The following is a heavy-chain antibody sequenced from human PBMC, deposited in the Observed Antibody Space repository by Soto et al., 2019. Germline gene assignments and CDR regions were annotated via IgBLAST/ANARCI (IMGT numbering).Heavy chain of an antibody. CDR1: GYTFTSYA. V-gene: IGHV1-3*01. CDR3: AGGDSGSYYIFDY. J-gene: IGHJ4*02. D-gene: IGHD1-26*01. Sequence: QVQLVQSGAEVKKPGASVKVSCKASGYTFTSYAMHWVRQAPGQRLEWLGWINAGNGNTKYSQKFQGRVTIARDTSASAADTELSSLRSEDTAVYYWAGGDSGSYYIFDYWGQGTLVTVSS. CDR2: INAGNGNT.